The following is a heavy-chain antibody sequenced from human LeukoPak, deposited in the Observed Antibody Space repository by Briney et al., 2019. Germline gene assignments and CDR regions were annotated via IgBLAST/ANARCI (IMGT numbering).Heavy chain of an antibody. CDR1: GYTFTSYG. CDR3: ARNLYQQWLVRPSYYYYGMDV. J-gene: IGHJ6*02. V-gene: IGHV1-18*01. D-gene: IGHD6-19*01. CDR2: ISAYNGNT. Sequence: ASVKVSCKASGYTFTSYGFSWVRQAPGQGLEWMGWISAYNGNTNYAQKLQGRVTMTTDTSTSTAYMELRSLRSDDTAVYYCARNLYQQWLVRPSYYYYGMDVWGQGTTVTVSS.